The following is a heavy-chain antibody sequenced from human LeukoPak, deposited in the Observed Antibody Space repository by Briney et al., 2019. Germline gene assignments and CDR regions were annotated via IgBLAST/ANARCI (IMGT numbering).Heavy chain of an antibody. D-gene: IGHD3-22*01. J-gene: IGHJ1*01. CDR3: AKTYDSSGCD. CDR1: GFTFSNFW. CDR2: IKQDGSVQ. V-gene: IGHV3-7*01. Sequence: QPGGSLRLSCAASGFTFSNFWMAWVRQAPGKGLEWVANIKQDGSVQFYGDSVKGRFTISRDNAKNSLYLQMNSLRAEDTAVYYCAKTYDSSGCDWGQGTLVTVSS.